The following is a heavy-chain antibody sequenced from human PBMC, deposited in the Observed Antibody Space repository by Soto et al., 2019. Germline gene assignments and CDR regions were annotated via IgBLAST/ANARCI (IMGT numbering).Heavy chain of an antibody. D-gene: IGHD2-2*01. CDR3: ARGYCTTTICDPWFDH. V-gene: IGHV5-51*01. CDR1: GYSFTSYW. J-gene: IGHJ5*02. Sequence: PGESLKISCTGVGYSFTSYWIGWVRQMPGKGLEWMGIIYPGDSDTRYSPSFQGQVTISADKSITTAYLQWSSLKASDTAMYYCARGYCTTTICDPWFDHWGQGTLVTVSS. CDR2: IYPGDSDT.